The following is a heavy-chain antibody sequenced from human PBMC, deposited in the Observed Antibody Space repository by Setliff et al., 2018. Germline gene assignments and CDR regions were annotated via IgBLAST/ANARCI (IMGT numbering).Heavy chain of an antibody. D-gene: IGHD5-18*01. V-gene: IGHV3-74*01. CDR1: GFSFNNYW. Sequence: PGGSLRLSCEASGFSFNNYWMYWVRQVPGKGLVWVSGINKDGDGTRYADSVKGRFTISRDNAKNSLYLQMNSLRAEDTAVYYCAREGDVGYSYGFGYFDYWGQGTLVTVSS. J-gene: IGHJ4*02. CDR3: AREGDVGYSYGFGYFDY. CDR2: INKDGDGT.